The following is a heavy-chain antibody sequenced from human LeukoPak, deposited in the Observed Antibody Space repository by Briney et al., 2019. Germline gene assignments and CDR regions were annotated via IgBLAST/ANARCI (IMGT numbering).Heavy chain of an antibody. Sequence: SETLSLTCTVSGYSIISGYSWEWIRQPPGKGLEWIGSFHYSGSTYYNPSLMSRVTISGDTSKNQFSLRLSSVTAADTAVYYCARAYCSSPSCYTEGWFDPWGQGTLVTVSS. CDR2: FHYSGST. D-gene: IGHD2-2*02. CDR3: ARAYCSSPSCYTEGWFDP. J-gene: IGHJ5*02. V-gene: IGHV4-38-2*02. CDR1: GYSIISGYS.